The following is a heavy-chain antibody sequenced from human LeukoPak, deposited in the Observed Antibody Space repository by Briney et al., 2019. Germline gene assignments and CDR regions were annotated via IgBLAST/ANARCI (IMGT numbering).Heavy chain of an antibody. CDR1: GFTFSNYG. CDR2: IWSDGSNK. CDR3: ARDRGYTYGHPFDY. V-gene: IGHV3-33*01. D-gene: IGHD5-18*01. J-gene: IGHJ4*02. Sequence: GGSLRLSCAASGFTFSNYGMHWVRQAPGKGLEWVTLIWSDGSNKYYVDSVKGRFTISRDNSKNTLYLQMNSLRVEDSAVYYCARDRGYTYGHPFDYWGQGTLVTVSS.